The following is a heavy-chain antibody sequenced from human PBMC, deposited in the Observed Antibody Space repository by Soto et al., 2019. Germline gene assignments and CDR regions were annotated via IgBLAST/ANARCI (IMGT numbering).Heavy chain of an antibody. CDR3: ARDKDLEPTVWGY. V-gene: IGHV4-31*02. Sequence: QVHLQESGPGLVRPSETLSLSCSVSGDSMATGGHYYNWIRHLPGKGLEWIGYIYYSGATHYSPSLRPRATNSIDTSKNQFSLRLISVTAADTALYFCARDKDLEPTVWGYWGQGIQVTVSS. CDR2: IYYSGAT. D-gene: IGHD7-27*01. J-gene: IGHJ4*02. CDR1: GDSMATGGHY.